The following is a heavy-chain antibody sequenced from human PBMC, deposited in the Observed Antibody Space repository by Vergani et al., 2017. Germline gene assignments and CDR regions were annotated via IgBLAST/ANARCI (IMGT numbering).Heavy chain of an antibody. Sequence: EVQLLESGGGVVQPGGSLRLSCAASGLTFDDYAMHWVRQAPGKGLEWVSLISGDGGSTYYADSVKGRFTISRDNSKNSLYLQMNSLRTEDTALYYCAKDNHYDFWSGYSDAFDIWGQGTMVTVSS. D-gene: IGHD3-3*01. J-gene: IGHJ3*02. CDR2: ISGDGGST. V-gene: IGHV3-43*02. CDR3: AKDNHYDFWSGYSDAFDI. CDR1: GLTFDDYA.